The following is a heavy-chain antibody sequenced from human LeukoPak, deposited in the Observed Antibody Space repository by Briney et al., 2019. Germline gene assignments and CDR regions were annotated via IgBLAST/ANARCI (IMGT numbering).Heavy chain of an antibody. CDR1: GYTFTSYY. CDR2: INPSGGST. V-gene: IGHV1-46*01. J-gene: IGHJ6*03. Sequence: ASVKVSCKASGYTFTSYYMHWVRQAPGQGLEWMGIINPSGGSTSYAQKFQGRVTMTRDTSTSTVYMELSSLRSEDTAVYYCAKEGGRYGDMDVWGKGTTVTVSS. CDR3: AKEGGRYGDMDV. D-gene: IGHD1-26*01.